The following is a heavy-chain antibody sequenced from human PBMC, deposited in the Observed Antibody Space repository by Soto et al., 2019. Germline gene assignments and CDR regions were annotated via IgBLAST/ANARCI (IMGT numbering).Heavy chain of an antibody. CDR3: ARGPSGDKVDY. CDR2: IYNSVNT. J-gene: IGHJ4*02. CDR1: GDSISNGYYN. Sequence: QVQLQESGPGLVEPSQTLSLTCTVSGDSISNGYYNWSWIRQPPGKDLEWIGHIYNSVNTYSTPSLKSRVTISADTSKNQFSLKLSSLTAADTAVYYCARGPSGDKVDYWGQGTLVTVSS. V-gene: IGHV4-30-4*01. D-gene: IGHD3-10*01.